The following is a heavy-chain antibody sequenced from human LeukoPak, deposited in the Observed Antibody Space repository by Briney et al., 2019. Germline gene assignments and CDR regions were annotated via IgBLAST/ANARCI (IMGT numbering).Heavy chain of an antibody. J-gene: IGHJ6*03. Sequence: GGSLRLSCAASGFTFSSYAMTWVRQAPGKGLEWVSAISGTGDRTYYADSVKGRFTISRDTSRNTLYIQMNSLRAEDTAVYYCAKDSSIGAVAGSLGNYYYYYYMDVWGKGTTVTVSS. D-gene: IGHD6-19*01. CDR3: AKDSSIGAVAGSLGNYYYYYYMDV. CDR1: GFTFSSYA. CDR2: ISGTGDRT. V-gene: IGHV3-23*01.